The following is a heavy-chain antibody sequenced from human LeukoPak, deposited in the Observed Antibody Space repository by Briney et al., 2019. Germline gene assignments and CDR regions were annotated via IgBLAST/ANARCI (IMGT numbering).Heavy chain of an antibody. V-gene: IGHV3-21*01. CDR2: ISSSSSHI. D-gene: IGHD6-13*01. Sequence: PGGSLRLSCAASGFTFSSYSMNWVRQAPGKGLEWVSSISSSSSHIYYADSVKGRFTISRDNAKNSLYLQMNSLRAEDTAVYYCARDSWSSSIRGGYYYGMDVWGQGTTVTVSS. CDR1: GFTFSSYS. CDR3: ARDSWSSSIRGGYYYGMDV. J-gene: IGHJ6*02.